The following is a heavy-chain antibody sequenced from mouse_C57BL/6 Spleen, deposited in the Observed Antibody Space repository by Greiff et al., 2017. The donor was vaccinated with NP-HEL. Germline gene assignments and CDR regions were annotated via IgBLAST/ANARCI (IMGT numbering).Heavy chain of an antibody. CDR2: INYDGSST. V-gene: IGHV5-16*01. Sequence: EVQVVESEGGLVQPGSSMKLSCTASGFTFSDYYMAWVRQVPEKGLEWVANINYDGSSTYYLDSLKSRFIISRDNAKNILYLQMSSLKSEDTATYYCARSSLYAMDYWGQGTSVTVSS. D-gene: IGHD1-1*01. CDR3: ARSSLYAMDY. CDR1: GFTFSDYY. J-gene: IGHJ4*01.